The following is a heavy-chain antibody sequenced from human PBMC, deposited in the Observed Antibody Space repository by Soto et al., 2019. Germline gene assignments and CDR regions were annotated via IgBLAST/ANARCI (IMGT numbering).Heavy chain of an antibody. CDR3: ARIPAGVSSPL. CDR1: GYTFPSYG. CDR2: ISAYNGNA. V-gene: IGHV1-18*01. Sequence: ASVKVSCKASGYTFPSYGISWVRQAPGQGLEWMGWISAYNGNAHFAQKSQGRVTMTTDTSTTTAYMELRSLRSDDTAVYYCARIPAGVSSPLWGQGTLVTVSS. J-gene: IGHJ4*02. D-gene: IGHD1-26*01.